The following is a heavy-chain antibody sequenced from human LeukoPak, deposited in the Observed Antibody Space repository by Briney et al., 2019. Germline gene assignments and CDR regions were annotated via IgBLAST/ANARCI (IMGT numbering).Heavy chain of an antibody. D-gene: IGHD4-17*01. CDR1: GGSISSHY. CDR3: ARPLDRYGALER. Sequence: SETLSLTCTISGGSISSHYWNWIRQPPGKGLEWIGYIYNSGSTDYNPSLRSRVTISLDASKNQFSLRLSSVTAADTAVYYCARPLDRYGALERWGQGTLVTVSS. CDR2: IYNSGST. J-gene: IGHJ4*02. V-gene: IGHV4-59*08.